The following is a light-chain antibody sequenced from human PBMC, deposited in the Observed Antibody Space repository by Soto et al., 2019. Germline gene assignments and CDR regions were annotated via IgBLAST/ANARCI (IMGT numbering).Light chain of an antibody. CDR2: EVS. V-gene: IGLV2-8*01. CDR1: SSDVGSYDY. Sequence: QSALTQPPSASGSPGQSVTISCTGTSSDVGSYDYVSWYQHLPDKAPKLIIYEVSKRPSGVPDRFSGSKSGNTASLTISGLQAEDEADYYCSSKSPDFFGTGTKVTVL. CDR3: SSKSPDF. J-gene: IGLJ1*01.